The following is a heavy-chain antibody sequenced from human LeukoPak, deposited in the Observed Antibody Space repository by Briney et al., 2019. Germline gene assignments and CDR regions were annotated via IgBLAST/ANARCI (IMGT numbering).Heavy chain of an antibody. Sequence: SETLSLTCAVYGGSFSGYYWSWIRQPPGKGLEWIGEINHSGSTNYNPSLKSRVTISVDTSKNQFSLKLSSVTAADTAVYYCARGQYYYDSSGYYLRGSNYYFDYWGQGTLVTVSS. CDR2: INHSGST. CDR1: GGSFSGYY. J-gene: IGHJ4*02. V-gene: IGHV4-34*01. CDR3: ARGQYYYDSSGYYLRGSNYYFDY. D-gene: IGHD3-22*01.